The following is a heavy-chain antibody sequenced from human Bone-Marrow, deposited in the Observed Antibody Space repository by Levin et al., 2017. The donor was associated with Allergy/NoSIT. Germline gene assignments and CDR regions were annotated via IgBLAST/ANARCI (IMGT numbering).Heavy chain of an antibody. J-gene: IGHJ3*01. CDR2: IYNSGTP. D-gene: IGHD1-1*01. CDR1: GDSINNYY. CDR3: AIHKFNVDDDGDAFDV. V-gene: IGHV4-59*08. Sequence: SETLSLTCTVSGDSINNYYWSWIRQSPGQGLEWIGYIYNSGTPKYNPSLKSRLTISMDASKNQLSLRQRSVTAADTAVYYCAIHKFNVDDDGDAFDVWGQGTMVTVSS.